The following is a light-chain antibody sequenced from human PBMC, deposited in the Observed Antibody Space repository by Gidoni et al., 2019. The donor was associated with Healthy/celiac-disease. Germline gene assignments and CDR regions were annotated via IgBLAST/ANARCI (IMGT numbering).Light chain of an antibody. CDR1: TLGDKY. V-gene: IGLV3-1*01. CDR2: QDS. Sequence: SYELTQPPSVSVSPGPTASITCAGDTLGDKYACWYQQKPGQSPVLVNYQDSKRPSGIPERFSGSNSGNTATLTISGTQAMDEADYYCQAWDSSTVVFGGGTKLTVL. CDR3: QAWDSSTVV. J-gene: IGLJ2*01.